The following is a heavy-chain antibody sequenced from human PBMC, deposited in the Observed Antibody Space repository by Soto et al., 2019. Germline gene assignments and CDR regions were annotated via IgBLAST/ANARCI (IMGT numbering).Heavy chain of an antibody. J-gene: IGHJ4*02. V-gene: IGHV1-8*01. CDR1: GDTFTKYD. CDR2: MNPNNGYT. Sequence: GASVKVSCKASGDTFTKYDINWVRQAPGQGLEWMGWMNPNNGYTGYAQKFRGRVTMTRDTSISTAYMELSSLTSEDTAVYYCARRKERSGPNYFDYWGQGTLVTVSS. CDR3: ARRKERSGPNYFDY. D-gene: IGHD6-25*01.